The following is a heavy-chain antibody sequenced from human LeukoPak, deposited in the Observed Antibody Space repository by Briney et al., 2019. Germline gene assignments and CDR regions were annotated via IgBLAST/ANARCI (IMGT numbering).Heavy chain of an antibody. V-gene: IGHV1-2*02. CDR2: INPNSGGT. D-gene: IGHD1-26*01. CDR3: ARIGGSYAAKGCFDP. Sequence: GASVKVSCKASGYTFTGYYMHWVRQAPGQGLEWMGWINPNSGGTNYAQKFQGRVTMTRDTSIRTAYMELSRLRSDDTAVYYCARIGGSYAAKGCFDPWGQGTLVTVSS. J-gene: IGHJ5*02. CDR1: GYTFTGYY.